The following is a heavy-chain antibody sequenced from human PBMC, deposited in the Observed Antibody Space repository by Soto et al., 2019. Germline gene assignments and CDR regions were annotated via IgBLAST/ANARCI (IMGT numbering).Heavy chain of an antibody. CDR1: SGSISSGGYS. D-gene: IGHD4-17*01. J-gene: IGHJ4*02. V-gene: IGHV4-30-2*01. Sequence: QLQLQESGSGLVKPSQTLSLTCVVSSGSISSGGYSWSWIRQPPGKGLEWIGYIYHSGNSYYNPSLKSRVTISIDKSNNQFSLKLSSVTAVDTAVYYYVSARTTVTDRYFDSWGQGTLVTVSS. CDR3: VSARTTVTDRYFDS. CDR2: IYHSGNS.